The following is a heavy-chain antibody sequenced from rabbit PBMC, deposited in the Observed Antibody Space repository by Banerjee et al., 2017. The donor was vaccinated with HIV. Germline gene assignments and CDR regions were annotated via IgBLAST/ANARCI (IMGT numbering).Heavy chain of an antibody. J-gene: IGHJ4*01. CDR1: GFDLNSFYY. V-gene: IGHV1S43*01. Sequence: QSLEESGGDLVKPEGSLTLTCTASGFDLNSFYYVCWVRQAPGKGLELIACIYTTSGSTWYASWVNGRFAISRSTTLNTVDLRMPSLTAADTATYFCARGGVGSSAGFDLWGQGTLVTVS. CDR3: ARGGVGSSAGFDL. CDR2: IYTTSGST. D-gene: IGHD8-1*01.